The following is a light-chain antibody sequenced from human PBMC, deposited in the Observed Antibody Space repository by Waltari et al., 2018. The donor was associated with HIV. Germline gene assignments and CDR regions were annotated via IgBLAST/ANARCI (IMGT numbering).Light chain of an antibody. Sequence: DIVMTQTPLSSPVTLGQPASISCRSSQSLEHSAGNTYLSWLQQRPGQTPRLLICEISNRFSGVPDRCSGSGAGTDFSLKISRVEAEDVGAYNCMQATQFPWTFGQGTKVEIK. V-gene: IGKV2-24*01. CDR3: MQATQFPWT. CDR1: QSLEHSAGNTY. J-gene: IGKJ1*01. CDR2: EIS.